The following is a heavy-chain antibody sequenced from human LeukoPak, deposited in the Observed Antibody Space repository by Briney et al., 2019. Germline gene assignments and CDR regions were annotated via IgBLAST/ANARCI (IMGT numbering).Heavy chain of an antibody. D-gene: IGHD3-3*01. Sequence: SQTLSLTCTVSGGSTSSGSYYWSWIRQPAGKGLEWIGRIYTSGSTNYNPSLKSRVTISVDTSKNQFSLKLSSVTAADTAVYYCARGYYDFWSAVGFDYWGQRTLVTVSS. V-gene: IGHV4-61*02. CDR1: GGSTSSGSYY. CDR2: IYTSGST. CDR3: ARGYYDFWSAVGFDY. J-gene: IGHJ4*02.